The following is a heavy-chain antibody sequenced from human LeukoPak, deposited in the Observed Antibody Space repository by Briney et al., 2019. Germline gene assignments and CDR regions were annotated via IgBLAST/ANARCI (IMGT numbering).Heavy chain of an antibody. D-gene: IGHD3-16*01. Sequence: SETLSLTCAVYGESFSGYYWSWLRQPPGKGLEWIGEINLGGSTNYNPSLKSRVTISLDTSKKQFSLKLNSVTAADTANIYCAKGLRVVMIQGSNRVNQLFHPWGQRTLVPVSS. CDR2: INLGGST. V-gene: IGHV4-34*01. CDR1: GESFSGYY. CDR3: AKGLRVVMIQGSNRVNQLFHP. J-gene: IGHJ5*02.